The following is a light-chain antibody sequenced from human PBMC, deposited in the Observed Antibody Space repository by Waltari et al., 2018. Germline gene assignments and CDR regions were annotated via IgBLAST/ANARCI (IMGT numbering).Light chain of an antibody. CDR1: TSDVGGYNY. J-gene: IGLJ2*01. CDR2: EVS. Sequence: QSALTPPASVSGSPGQSITIPCTGTTSDVGGYNYVSWYQQPPGKVPKVMIYEVSNRPSGGSHRFSGSKSGNTASLTISGLQAEDEADYYCSSYRSGSILVFGGGTKVTVL. V-gene: IGLV2-14*01. CDR3: SSYRSGSILV.